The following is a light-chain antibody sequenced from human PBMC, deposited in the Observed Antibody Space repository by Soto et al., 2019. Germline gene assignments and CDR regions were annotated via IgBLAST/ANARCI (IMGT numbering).Light chain of an antibody. J-gene: IGLJ3*02. V-gene: IGLV2-14*01. Sequence: ALTQPASVSGSPGQSITISCTGTSSDVGGYNYVSWYQQHPGKAPKLMIYEVSNRPSGVSNRFSGSKSGNTASLTISGLQAEDEADYYCSSYTSSSTLEFGGGTKVTVL. CDR1: SSDVGGYNY. CDR2: EVS. CDR3: SSYTSSSTLE.